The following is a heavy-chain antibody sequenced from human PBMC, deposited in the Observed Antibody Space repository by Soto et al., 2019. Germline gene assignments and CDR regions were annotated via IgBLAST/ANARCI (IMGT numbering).Heavy chain of an antibody. D-gene: IGHD3-3*01. CDR1: GYTFSDYY. CDR2: IIPIFGTA. J-gene: IGHJ6*02. CDR3: ARDLVNDFWSGYPYYYGMDV. Sequence: ASVKVSCKASGYTFSDYYIHWVRQAPGQGLEWMGGIIPIFGTANYAQKFQGRVTITADKSTSTAYMELSSLRSEDTAVYYCARDLVNDFWSGYPYYYGMDVWGQGTTVTVSS. V-gene: IGHV1-69*06.